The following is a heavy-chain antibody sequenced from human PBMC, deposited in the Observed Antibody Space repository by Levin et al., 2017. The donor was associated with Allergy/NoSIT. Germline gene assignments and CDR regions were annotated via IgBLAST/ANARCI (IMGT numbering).Heavy chain of an antibody. Sequence: ASVKVSCKASGYTLSSYGISWVRQAPGQGLEWMGWISAYNGKTNYAQKFHSRITLTTDTSTSTAYMELRSLRSDDTAVYFCARYSYDSSGYSPYYYDGMDVWGQGTTVTVSS. D-gene: IGHD3-22*01. CDR3: ARYSYDSSGYSPYYYDGMDV. J-gene: IGHJ6*02. CDR1: GYTLSSYG. V-gene: IGHV1-18*04. CDR2: ISAYNGKT.